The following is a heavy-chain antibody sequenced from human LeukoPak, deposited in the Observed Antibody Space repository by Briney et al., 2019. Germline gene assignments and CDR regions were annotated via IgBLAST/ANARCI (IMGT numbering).Heavy chain of an antibody. D-gene: IGHD3-22*01. Sequence: GESLKISCKGSGYSFTSYWIGWVRQMPGKGLEWMGIIYPGDSDTRYSPSFQGQVTISADKSISTAYLQWSSLKASDTAMYYCARQAPYYYDSSGFKYFHHWGQGTLVTVSS. J-gene: IGHJ1*01. CDR1: GYSFTSYW. CDR2: IYPGDSDT. CDR3: ARQAPYYYDSSGFKYFHH. V-gene: IGHV5-51*01.